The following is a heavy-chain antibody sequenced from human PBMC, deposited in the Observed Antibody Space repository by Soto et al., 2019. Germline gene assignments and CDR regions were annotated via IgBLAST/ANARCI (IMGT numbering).Heavy chain of an antibody. CDR1: EYTFRNYW. V-gene: IGHV5-51*01. CDR2: IYPGDSDT. J-gene: IGHJ4*02. CDR3: TKGATSPFDS. Sequence: PGESLKISCKASEYTFRNYWIAWVRQMPGKGLECMGIIYPGDSDTKYSPSFRGQVTISADKSVSNAYLQWSSLRASDTAIYYCTKGATSPFDSWGQGTRVTVSS. D-gene: IGHD3-16*01.